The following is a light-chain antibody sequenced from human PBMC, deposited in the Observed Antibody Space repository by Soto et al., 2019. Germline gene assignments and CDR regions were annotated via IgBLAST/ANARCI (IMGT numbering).Light chain of an antibody. J-gene: IGKJ5*01. V-gene: IGKV2-28*01. CDR1: QSLLHSNGYNY. CDR2: LGS. Sequence: IVMTQSPLSLPVTPGEPACISCRSSQSLLHSNGYNYLDWYLQKPGQSPQLLIYLGSNRASGVPDRFSGSGSGTDFTLKISRVEAEDVGVYYCMQALQTITFGQGTRLEIK. CDR3: MQALQTIT.